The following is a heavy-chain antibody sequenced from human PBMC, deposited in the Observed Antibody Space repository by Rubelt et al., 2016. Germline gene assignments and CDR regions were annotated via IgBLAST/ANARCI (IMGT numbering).Heavy chain of an antibody. D-gene: IGHD4-17*01. CDR2: IWYDGSNK. CDR3: ARDNYGDYAALDY. J-gene: IGHJ4*02. V-gene: IGHV3-33*01. Sequence: GKGLEWVAVIWYDGSNKYYADSVKGRFTISRDNSKNTLYLQMNSLRAEDTAVYYCARDNYGDYAALDYWGQGTLVTVSS.